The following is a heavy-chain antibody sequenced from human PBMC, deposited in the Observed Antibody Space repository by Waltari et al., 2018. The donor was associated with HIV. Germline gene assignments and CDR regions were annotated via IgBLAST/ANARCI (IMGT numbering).Heavy chain of an antibody. Sequence: QVQMVESGGGLVKPGGSLSLSCAAYGFTFSDYYKSWIHQARGGGLDWVSDISTMGTTRDYAYSVKGRFTISMDNAKNSLYLQMNSLRAEDTAVYYCARVQLSTLGYWGQGTLVTVSS. D-gene: IGHD2-2*01. V-gene: IGHV3-11*01. CDR3: ARVQLSTLGY. CDR1: GFTFSDYY. J-gene: IGHJ4*02. CDR2: ISTMGTTR.